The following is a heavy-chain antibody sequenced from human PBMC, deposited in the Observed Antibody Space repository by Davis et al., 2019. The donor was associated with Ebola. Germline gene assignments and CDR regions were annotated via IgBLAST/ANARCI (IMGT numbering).Heavy chain of an antibody. CDR1: GYSFTSYW. CDR2: IYPGDSDT. J-gene: IGHJ3*02. V-gene: IGHV5-51*01. CDR3: ARLGYSYGSHFYTYPFDI. Sequence: PGGSLRLSCKGSGYSFTSYWIGWVRQMPGKGLEWMGIIYPGDSDTRYSPSFQGQVTISADKSISTAYLQWSSLTASDTAMYYCARLGYSYGSHFYTYPFDIWGQGTMVTVSS. D-gene: IGHD5-18*01.